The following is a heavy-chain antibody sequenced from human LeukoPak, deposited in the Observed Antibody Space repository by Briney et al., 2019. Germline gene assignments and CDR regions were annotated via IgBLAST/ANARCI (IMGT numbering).Heavy chain of an antibody. V-gene: IGHV4-39*01. D-gene: IGHD6-13*01. J-gene: IGHJ4*02. Sequence: SETLSLTCTVSGGSVISSGYYWAWNRQPPGKGLEWIGNIYYSGSTYYNPSLKSRVTISVDTSKNQSSLKLSSVTATDTAVYYCARHGAAAGTDYWGQGALVTVSS. CDR1: GGSVISSGYY. CDR3: ARHGAAAGTDY. CDR2: IYYSGST.